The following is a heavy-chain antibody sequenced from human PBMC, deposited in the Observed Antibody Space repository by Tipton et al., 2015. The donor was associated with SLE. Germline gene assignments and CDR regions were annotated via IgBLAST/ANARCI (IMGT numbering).Heavy chain of an antibody. D-gene: IGHD5-12*01. V-gene: IGHV4-61*02. Sequence: TLSLTCTVSGGSISSGSYYWSWIRQPAGKGLEWIGRIYTSGSTNYNPSLKSRVSISGDTSKNHFSLELRSVTAADTAVYYCARCGDGYDGAGYHYPHYMAVWGKGTTVIVSS. CDR1: GGSISSGSYY. J-gene: IGHJ6*03. CDR2: IYTSGST. CDR3: ARCGDGYDGAGYHYPHYMAV.